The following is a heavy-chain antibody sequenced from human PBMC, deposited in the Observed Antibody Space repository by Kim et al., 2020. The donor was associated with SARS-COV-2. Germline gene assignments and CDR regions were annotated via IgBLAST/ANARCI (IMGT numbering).Heavy chain of an antibody. CDR1: GGTFSSYA. CDR3: ASRPSPSIVATIHRYYYYYGMDV. D-gene: IGHD5-12*01. CDR2: IIPIFGTA. Sequence: SVKVSCKASGGTFSSYAISWVRQAPGQGLEWMGGIIPIFGTANYAQKFQGRVTITADESTSTAYMELSSLRSEDTAVYYCASRPSPSIVATIHRYYYYYGMDVWGQGTTVTVSS. J-gene: IGHJ6*02. V-gene: IGHV1-69*13.